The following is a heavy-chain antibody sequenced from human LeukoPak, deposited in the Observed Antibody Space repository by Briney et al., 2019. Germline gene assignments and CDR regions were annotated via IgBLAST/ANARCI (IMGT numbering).Heavy chain of an antibody. CDR2: ISGDGSYT. CDR3: ARGGAITDY. Sequence: EAGGSLRLSCAASGFTWSRYWMHWVRQAPGKGLVWVSRISGDGSYTDYADSVTGRFTISRDNAKNTLYLQMNSLRGEDTAVYYCARGGAITDYWGQGTLVTVSS. J-gene: IGHJ4*02. V-gene: IGHV3-74*01. D-gene: IGHD3-10*01. CDR1: GFTWSRYW.